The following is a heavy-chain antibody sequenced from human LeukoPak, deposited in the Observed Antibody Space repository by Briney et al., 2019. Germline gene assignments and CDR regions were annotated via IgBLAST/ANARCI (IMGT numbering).Heavy chain of an antibody. D-gene: IGHD3-3*01. J-gene: IGHJ6*02. CDR1: GYTFTSYY. CDR3: AREGFPPKISDFWSGLGPYYYYGMDV. CDR2: INPSGGST. Sequence: VASVKVSCKASGYTFTSYYMHWVRQAPGQGLEWMGIINPSGGSTSYTQKFQGRVTMTRDTSTSTVYMELSSLRSEDTAVYYCAREGFPPKISDFWSGLGPYYYYGMDVWGHGTTVTVSS. V-gene: IGHV1-46*01.